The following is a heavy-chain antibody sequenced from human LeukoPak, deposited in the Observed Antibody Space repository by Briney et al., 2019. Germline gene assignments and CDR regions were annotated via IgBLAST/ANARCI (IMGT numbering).Heavy chain of an antibody. J-gene: IGHJ4*02. CDR1: GFTFSFYG. CDR2: IRSDGSNK. V-gene: IGHV3-30*02. CDR3: AKERPLYFYDSSGREGFDY. Sequence: GGSLRLSCAASGFTFSFYGMHWVRQAPGKGLEWVAFIRSDGSNKYYADSVKGRFTISRDNSNNTLYLQMNSLRAEDTAVFYCAKERPLYFYDSSGREGFDYWGQGTLVTVSS. D-gene: IGHD3-22*01.